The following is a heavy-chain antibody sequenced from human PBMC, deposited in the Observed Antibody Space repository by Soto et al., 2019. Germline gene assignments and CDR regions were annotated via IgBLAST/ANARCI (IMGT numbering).Heavy chain of an antibody. J-gene: IGHJ4*02. CDR3: ATYSSCWYSGY. CDR1: GGTFSSYA. V-gene: IGHV1-69*06. D-gene: IGHD6-13*01. Sequence: GASVKVSCKASGGTFSSYAISWVRQAPGQGLEWMGGIIPIFGTANYAQKFQGRVTITADKSTSTAYMELSSLRSEDTAVYYCATYSSCWYSGYWGQGTLVTVPS. CDR2: IIPIFGTA.